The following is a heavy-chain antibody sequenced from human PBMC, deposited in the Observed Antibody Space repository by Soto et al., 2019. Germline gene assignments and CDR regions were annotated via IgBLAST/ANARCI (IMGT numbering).Heavy chain of an antibody. CDR1: GGTXISYA. D-gene: IGHD6-19*01. CDR2: IIPIFGTA. CDR3: ARDRAAVAAFAY. V-gene: IGHV1-69*13. Sequence: SXKVSFKASGGTXISYAIRLVRQAHGQGLEWMGGIIPIFGTANYAQKFQGRFTITADESTITAYMDLISLRSEDKAVYYCARDRAAVAAFAYWGQGTLGTVSS. J-gene: IGHJ4*02.